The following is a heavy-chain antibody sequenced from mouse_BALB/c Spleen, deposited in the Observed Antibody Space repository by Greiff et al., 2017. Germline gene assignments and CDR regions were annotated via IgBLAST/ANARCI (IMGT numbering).Heavy chain of an antibody. CDR1: GYTFTSYW. V-gene: IGHV1S81*02. CDR2: INPSNGRT. J-gene: IGHJ2*01. CDR3: ASRGADYFDY. Sequence: QVQLQQPGAELVKPGASVKLSCKASGYTFTSYWMHWVKQRPGQGLEWIGEINPSNGRTNYNEKFKSKATLTVDKSSSTAYMQLSSLTSEDSAVYYCASRGADYFDYWGQGTTLTVSS.